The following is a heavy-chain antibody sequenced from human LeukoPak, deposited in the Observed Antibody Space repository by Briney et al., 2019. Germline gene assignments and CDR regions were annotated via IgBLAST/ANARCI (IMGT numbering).Heavy chain of an antibody. D-gene: IGHD6-6*01. CDR2: IGSSGYTI. CDR3: ARPQTSSSSTASLGY. Sequence: GGSLRLSCAASGFPFSNYFMSWIRQAPGKGLEWISYIGSSGYTIYYSDSVKGRFTISRDNAENSLYLQMDSLRAKDTAIYYCARPQTSSSSTASLGYWGQGTLVTVSS. CDR1: GFPFSNYF. J-gene: IGHJ4*02. V-gene: IGHV3-11*01.